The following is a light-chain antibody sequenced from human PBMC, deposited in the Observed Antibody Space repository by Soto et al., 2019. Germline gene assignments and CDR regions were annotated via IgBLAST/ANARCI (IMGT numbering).Light chain of an antibody. CDR1: QTISSW. Sequence: EIQMTQSPSTLSGSVGDRATITCRASQTISSWLAWYQQKPGKAPKLLIYKASTLKSGVPSRFSGSGSGTDFTLTISSLQPEDFATYYCQQSYSTPRTFGQGTKVDI. J-gene: IGKJ1*01. V-gene: IGKV1-5*03. CDR2: KAS. CDR3: QQSYSTPRT.